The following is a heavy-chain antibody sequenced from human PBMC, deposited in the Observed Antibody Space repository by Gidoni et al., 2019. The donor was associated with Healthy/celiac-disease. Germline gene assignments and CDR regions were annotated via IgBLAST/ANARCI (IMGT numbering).Heavy chain of an antibody. D-gene: IGHD6-19*01. Sequence: EVQLVESGVGLVKPGGSMRLSCAASGFTFSSYSMNWVRHAPGKGLEWVSSMRISSSYIYDADSVKCRFTISRDNAKNSLYMQMNSLRAEDTAVYYCARDPAGYSMGWYGWGQGTLVTVSS. J-gene: IGHJ4*02. CDR2: MRISSSYI. V-gene: IGHV3-21*01. CDR1: GFTFSSYS. CDR3: ARDPAGYSMGWYG.